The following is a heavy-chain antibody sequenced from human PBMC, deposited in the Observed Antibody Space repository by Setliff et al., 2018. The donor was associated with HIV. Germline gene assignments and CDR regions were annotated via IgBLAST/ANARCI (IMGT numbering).Heavy chain of an antibody. V-gene: IGHV3-74*01. CDR2: INRDGSSA. CDR1: GFTFSGYW. Sequence: GGSLRLSCAASGFTFSGYWMHWVRQAPGKGLVWVSRINRDGSSANYASVKGRLTISRDDSKSIAYLQMNSLKTEDTAVYYCTRDYGGNLLDYWGQGTLVTVSS. J-gene: IGHJ4*02. CDR3: TRDYGGNLLDY. D-gene: IGHD4-17*01.